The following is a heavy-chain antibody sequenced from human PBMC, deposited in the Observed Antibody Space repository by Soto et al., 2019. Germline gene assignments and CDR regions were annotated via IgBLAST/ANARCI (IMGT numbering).Heavy chain of an antibody. Sequence: ASVKVSCKASGYTFSDYYIHWVRQAPRQGLEWMGWINPNSGGTKYAPKFQGGVTMTRDTSITTAYMELSRLRSGDTAVYYCAREPATAKPEGVDFWGQGTLVTVSS. CDR1: GYTFSDYY. CDR3: AREPATAKPEGVDF. J-gene: IGHJ4*02. CDR2: INPNSGGT. V-gene: IGHV1-2*02. D-gene: IGHD1-1*01.